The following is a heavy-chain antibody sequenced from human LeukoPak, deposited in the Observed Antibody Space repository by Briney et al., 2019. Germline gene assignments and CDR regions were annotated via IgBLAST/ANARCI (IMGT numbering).Heavy chain of an antibody. D-gene: IGHD3-22*01. CDR1: GGSISSYS. Sequence: PSESLSLTCTVSGGSISSYSWSWIRQPPGKGLEWIGYIYYSGSTNYNAYHKSRVTISVDTSKNQFSLKLSSVTAADAAVYYCATVDYYDSSGDYSYWGQGTLVTVSS. CDR3: ATVDYYDSSGDYSY. V-gene: IGHV4-59*01. J-gene: IGHJ4*02. CDR2: IYYSGST.